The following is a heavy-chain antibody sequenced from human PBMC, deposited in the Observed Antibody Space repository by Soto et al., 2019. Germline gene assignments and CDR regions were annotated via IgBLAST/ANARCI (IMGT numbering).Heavy chain of an antibody. CDR1: GYTFSTNY. CDR2: INPSGGWT. CDR3: ARDDRGGFNWLDP. V-gene: IGHV1-46*01. D-gene: IGHD3-16*01. Sequence: SAKVSSKASGYTFSTNYSHWVRQAPGQGLEWMRIINPSGGWTNYAQNFQARVTMTTDTSTNTVYMELSGLKSEDTATYYCARDDRGGFNWLDPWGQGTLVTGSS. J-gene: IGHJ5*02.